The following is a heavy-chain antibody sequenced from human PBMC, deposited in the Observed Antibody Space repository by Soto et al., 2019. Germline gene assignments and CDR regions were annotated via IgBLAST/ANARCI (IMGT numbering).Heavy chain of an antibody. CDR1: GFTFSSYW. Sequence: GGSLRLSCAASGFTFSSYWMHWVRQAPGKGLEWVSRVEGDGSSTTSADSVKGRFTVSRDDARNTLYLQMSSLRADDTAIYYCAREGLDTAGFFDVWGQGTMVTVSS. CDR3: AREGLDTAGFFDV. D-gene: IGHD6-13*01. V-gene: IGHV3-74*01. CDR2: VEGDGSST. J-gene: IGHJ3*01.